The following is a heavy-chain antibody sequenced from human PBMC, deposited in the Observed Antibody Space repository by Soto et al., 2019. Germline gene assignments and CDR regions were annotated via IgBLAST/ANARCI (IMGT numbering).Heavy chain of an antibody. D-gene: IGHD6-13*01. J-gene: IGHJ4*02. V-gene: IGHV3-33*01. CDR3: ARDQQLVEYFDS. Sequence: QVQMVESGGGVVQPGRSLRLSCAASGFTFSNYGMHWVRQAPGKGLEWGAHIWYDGSNEYYADSVKGRFTISRDNSKNTLFMQMNSLRAEDTAVYFCARDQQLVEYFDSWGQGTLVTVSS. CDR1: GFTFSNYG. CDR2: IWYDGSNE.